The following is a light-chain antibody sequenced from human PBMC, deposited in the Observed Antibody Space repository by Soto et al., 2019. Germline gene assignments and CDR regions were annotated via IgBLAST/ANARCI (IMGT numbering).Light chain of an antibody. CDR3: LQDNSYPLT. Sequence: AIRMTQSPSSLSASTGDRVTITCRASQGISSYLAWYQQKPGKAPKLLIYAASTLQSGVPSRFSGSGSGTDFTLTISCLQSEDFATYYCLQDNSYPLTFGGGTKVDIK. V-gene: IGKV1-8*01. CDR1: QGISSY. J-gene: IGKJ4*01. CDR2: AAS.